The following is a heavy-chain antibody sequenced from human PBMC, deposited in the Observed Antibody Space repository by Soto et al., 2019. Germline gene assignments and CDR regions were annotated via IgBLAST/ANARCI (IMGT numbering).Heavy chain of an antibody. Sequence: QVQLQESGPGLLKPSETLSLTCAVSGDSISSYYCMWIRQPPGKGLESIGYLYYGRSANYNPSLKSRVTLAAHASPNQCPLTLSSMPAADTAVDYCALRSMAVVPEYWGQGALVTVSS. CDR1: GDSISSYY. CDR3: ALRSMAVVPEY. D-gene: IGHD3-22*01. V-gene: IGHV4-59*01. CDR2: LYYGRSA. J-gene: IGHJ4*02.